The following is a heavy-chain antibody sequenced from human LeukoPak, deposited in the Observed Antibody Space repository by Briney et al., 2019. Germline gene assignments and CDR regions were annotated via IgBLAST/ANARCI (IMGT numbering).Heavy chain of an antibody. Sequence: ASVKVSCKASGGTFSSYAISWVRQAPGQGLEWMGRIIPILGIANYAQKFQGRVTITADKSTSTAYMELSSLRSEDTAVYYFASWGILSGSLFYFYYWGQGTLVTVSS. D-gene: IGHD3-22*01. CDR2: IIPILGIA. V-gene: IGHV1-69*04. J-gene: IGHJ4*02. CDR1: GGTFSSYA. CDR3: ASWGILSGSLFYFYY.